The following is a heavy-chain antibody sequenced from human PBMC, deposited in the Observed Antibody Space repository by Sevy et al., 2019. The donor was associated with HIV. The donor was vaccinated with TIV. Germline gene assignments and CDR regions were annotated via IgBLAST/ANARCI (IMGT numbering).Heavy chain of an antibody. CDR2: MSGTGGRT. Sequence: GGSLRLSCAASGFTFDNYAMSWVRQTPGKGLEWVSSMSGTGGRTYYIDSVKGRFTISRENSNNTLHLQMNSLRDDDTAVYYGAKDGGYDFWGGGGGMDVWGQWTTVTVSS. V-gene: IGHV3-23*01. CDR3: AKDGGYDFWGGGGGMDV. D-gene: IGHD3-3*01. CDR1: GFTFDNYA. J-gene: IGHJ6*02.